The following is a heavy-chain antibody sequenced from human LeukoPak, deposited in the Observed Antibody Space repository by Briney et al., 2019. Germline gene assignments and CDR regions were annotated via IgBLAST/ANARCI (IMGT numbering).Heavy chain of an antibody. CDR3: AKDGPLPYYYGMDV. Sequence: PGGSLRLSCAASGFTFDDYAMHWVRQAPGKGLEWVPGIGWSSGSIGYADSVKGRFTISRDNAKNSLYLQMNSLRAEDTALYYCAKDGPLPYYYGMDVWGQGTTVTVSS. CDR2: IGWSSGSI. CDR1: GFTFDDYA. V-gene: IGHV3-9*01. J-gene: IGHJ6*02.